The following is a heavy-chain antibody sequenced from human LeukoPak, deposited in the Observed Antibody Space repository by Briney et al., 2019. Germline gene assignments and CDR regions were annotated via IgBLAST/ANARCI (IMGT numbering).Heavy chain of an antibody. V-gene: IGHV4-61*02. J-gene: IGHJ1*01. Sequence: SETLSLTCTVSGGSISSGSYYWSWIRQPAGKGLEWIGRIYTSGGTNYNPSLKSRVTISVDTSKNQFSLKLRSVTAADTAVYYCAREGMSSSWHQRRDKYFQHWGQGTLVTVSS. CDR2: IYTSGGT. D-gene: IGHD6-13*01. CDR1: GGSISSGSYY. CDR3: AREGMSSSWHQRRDKYFQH.